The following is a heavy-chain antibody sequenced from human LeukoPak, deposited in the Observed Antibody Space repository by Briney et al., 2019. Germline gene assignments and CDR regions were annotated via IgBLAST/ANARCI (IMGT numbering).Heavy chain of an antibody. CDR1: GFTFSNAW. V-gene: IGHV3-15*01. CDR2: IKSKTDGGTT. CDR3: TTDHIPQGEYYDFWSGFLYYFDD. D-gene: IGHD3-3*01. Sequence: PGGSLRLSCAASGFTFSNAWMSWVRQAPGKGLEWVGRIKSKTDGGTTDYAAPVKGRFTISRDDSKNTLYLQMNSLKTEDTAVYYCTTDHIPQGEYYDFWSGFLYYFDDWGEGTLVTVSS. J-gene: IGHJ4*02.